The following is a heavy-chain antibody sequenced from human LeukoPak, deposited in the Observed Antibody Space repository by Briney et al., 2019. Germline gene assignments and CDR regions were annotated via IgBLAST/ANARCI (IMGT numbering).Heavy chain of an antibody. Sequence: SVKVSFKASGGTFSSYAISWVRQTPGQGLEWIGAIIPIFGTANYAQKFQGRVTITADESTSTAYMELSSLRSEDTAVYYCARDRLDYYGSGSYYNGLDYWGQGTLVTVSS. CDR2: IIPIFGTA. CDR3: ARDRLDYYGSGSYYNGLDY. D-gene: IGHD3-10*01. V-gene: IGHV1-69*01. CDR1: GGTFSSYA. J-gene: IGHJ4*02.